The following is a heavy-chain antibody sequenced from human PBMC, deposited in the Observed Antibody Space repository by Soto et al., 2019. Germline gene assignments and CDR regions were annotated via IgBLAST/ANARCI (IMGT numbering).Heavy chain of an antibody. CDR3: AKDGTYCGGDCYQPLDY. J-gene: IGHJ4*02. Sequence: LRLSCSASGFTFSSYAMSWVRQAPGKGLEWVSAISCSGGSTYYADSVKGRFTISRDNSTNTLYLQMNILRAEDTAVYYCAKDGTYCGGDCYQPLDYWGQGTLVTVSS. V-gene: IGHV3-23*01. CDR2: ISCSGGST. D-gene: IGHD2-21*02. CDR1: GFTFSSYA.